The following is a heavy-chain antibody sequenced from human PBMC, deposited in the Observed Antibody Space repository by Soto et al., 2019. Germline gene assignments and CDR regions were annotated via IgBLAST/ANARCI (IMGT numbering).Heavy chain of an antibody. D-gene: IGHD2-15*01. CDR3: AAELYSGGSCCSFDI. CDR1: GYTFTSYG. J-gene: IGHJ3*02. Sequence: GASVKVSCKASGYTFTSYGIHWVRQAPGERLEWIGWINAASSNTKYSQKLKDRLTITRDVSTNTAYMELSSLRSEDTAVYYCAAELYSGGSCCSFDIWGQGTMVTVSS. V-gene: IGHV1-3*01. CDR2: INAASSNT.